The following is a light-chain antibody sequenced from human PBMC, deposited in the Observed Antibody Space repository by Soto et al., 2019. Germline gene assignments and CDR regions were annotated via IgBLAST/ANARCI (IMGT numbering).Light chain of an antibody. J-gene: IGLJ2*01. V-gene: IGLV1-47*01. Sequence: QSVLTQPPSASGTPGQRVTISCSGSSSNIGSNYVYWYQQLPGTAPKLLIYRNNQRPSGVHDRFSGSKSGTSASLAISGLRSEDEAYYYCAAWDDSLSGPVFGGGTKLTVL. CDR3: AAWDDSLSGPV. CDR1: SSNIGSNY. CDR2: RNN.